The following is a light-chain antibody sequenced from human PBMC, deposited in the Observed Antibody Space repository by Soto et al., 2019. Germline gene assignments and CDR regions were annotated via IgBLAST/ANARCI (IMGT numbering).Light chain of an antibody. V-gene: IGKV3D-11*02. CDR1: HSVSNN. Sequence: VMTQSPTTLSVSPGERATLSCRASHSVSNNLAWYQQKPGQAPRLLIYGASTRATGVPDRFSGSGSGTDFTLTISSLEPEDFAVYYCQQRSNWQGTFGQGTRLEI. CDR3: QQRSNWQGT. CDR2: GAS. J-gene: IGKJ5*01.